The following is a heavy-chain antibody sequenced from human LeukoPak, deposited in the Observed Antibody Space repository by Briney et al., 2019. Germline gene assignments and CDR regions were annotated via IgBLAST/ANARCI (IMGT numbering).Heavy chain of an antibody. CDR1: GFTFSGSA. V-gene: IGHV3-23*01. CDR3: AKDRGTGIRPRDFGY. Sequence: LPGGSLRLSCAASGFTFSGSAMHWVRQAPGKGLEWVSSVSGSGESTYYADSVKDRFTVSRDNSKNTLYLQMNSLRAEDTAVYHCAKDRGTGIRPRDFGYWGQGTLVTVSS. J-gene: IGHJ4*02. D-gene: IGHD1-1*01. CDR2: VSGSGEST.